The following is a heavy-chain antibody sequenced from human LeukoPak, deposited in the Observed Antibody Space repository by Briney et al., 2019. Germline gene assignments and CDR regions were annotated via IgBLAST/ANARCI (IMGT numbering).Heavy chain of an antibody. D-gene: IGHD2-2*02. CDR2: INHSGST. V-gene: IGHV4-34*01. CDR1: GGSFNGYY. CDR3: ARGLARSSTSRYTCDYYYYYYMDV. Sequence: SETVSLTCAVYGGSFNGYYWRWIRQPPGKGLEWLGEINHSGSTNYSPSLKRRITISVDTSKNQFSLKLSSVTAADTAVYYCARGLARSSTSRYTCDYYYYYYMDVWGKGTTVTVSS. J-gene: IGHJ6*03.